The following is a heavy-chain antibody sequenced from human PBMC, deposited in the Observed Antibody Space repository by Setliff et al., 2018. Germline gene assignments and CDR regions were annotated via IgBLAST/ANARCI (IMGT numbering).Heavy chain of an antibody. D-gene: IGHD3-22*01. Sequence: GGSLRLSCAASGFTFSSYGMHWVRQAPGKGLEWVAFIRYDGSNKYYADSVKGRFTISRDNSKNTLYLQMSSLRAEDTAVYYCAKDAGLMSSGYYPLYFDYWGQGTLVTVSS. V-gene: IGHV3-30*02. CDR3: AKDAGLMSSGYYPLYFDY. J-gene: IGHJ4*02. CDR1: GFTFSSYG. CDR2: IRYDGSNK.